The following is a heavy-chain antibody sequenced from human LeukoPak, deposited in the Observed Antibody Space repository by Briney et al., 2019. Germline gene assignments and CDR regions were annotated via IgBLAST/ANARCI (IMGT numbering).Heavy chain of an antibody. J-gene: IGHJ4*02. Sequence: GGSLRLSCAASGFTFSSYAMSWVRQAPGKGLEWVSAISGSGGSTYYADSVKGRFTISRDNSKNTLYLQMNSLRAEDTAVYYCARTKGIAVAGTYYFDYWGQGTLVTVSS. V-gene: IGHV3-23*01. CDR3: ARTKGIAVAGTYYFDY. D-gene: IGHD6-19*01. CDR2: ISGSGGST. CDR1: GFTFSSYA.